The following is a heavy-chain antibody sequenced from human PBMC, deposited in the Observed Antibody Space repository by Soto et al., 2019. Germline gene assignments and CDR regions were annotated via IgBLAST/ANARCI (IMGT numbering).Heavy chain of an antibody. V-gene: IGHV1-2*02. CDR3: AREGGDIVQMVYALPWY. CDR1: XSPFTDYY. CDR2: INPSSGAT. J-gene: IGHJ4*02. D-gene: IGHD2-8*01. Sequence: SVQVSCTASXSPFTDYYMHWVRQAPGQGLEWMGWINPSSGATSYAQRFQGRVTMTRDTSISTAYMELSRLTSDDTAVYYCAREGGDIVQMVYALPWYWGQGTLVTVSS.